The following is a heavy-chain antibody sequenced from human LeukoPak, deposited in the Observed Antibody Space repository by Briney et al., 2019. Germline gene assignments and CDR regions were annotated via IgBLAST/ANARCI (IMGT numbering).Heavy chain of an antibody. CDR2: IYHSGST. V-gene: IGHV4-30-2*01. D-gene: IGHD6-13*01. CDR1: GGSISSGGYS. CDR3: ARAGYSSRTFDY. Sequence: SETLSLTCAVSGGSISSGGYSWNWIRQTPGKGLEWIGHIYHSGSTYYNPSLKSRVTISVDRSKNQFSLNLISVTAADTAVYYCARAGYSSRTFDYWGQGTLVTVSS. J-gene: IGHJ4*02.